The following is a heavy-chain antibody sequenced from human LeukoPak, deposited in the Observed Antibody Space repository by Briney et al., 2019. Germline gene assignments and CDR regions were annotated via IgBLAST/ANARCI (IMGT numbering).Heavy chain of an antibody. D-gene: IGHD6-19*01. CDR3: ARNSSGCFDY. J-gene: IGHJ4*02. CDR1: GGSISSSNW. V-gene: IGHV4-4*02. Sequence: SETLSLTCAVSGGSISSSNWWSWVRQPPGKGLEWIGEIYHSGSTNYNPSLKSRVTISVDTSKNQFSLKLSSVTAADTAVYYCARNSSGCFDYWGQGTLVTVSS. CDR2: IYHSGST.